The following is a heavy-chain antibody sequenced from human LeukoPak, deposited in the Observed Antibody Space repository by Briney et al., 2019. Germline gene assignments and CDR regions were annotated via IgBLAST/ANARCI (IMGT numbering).Heavy chain of an antibody. Sequence: GESLKISCKASGYTFTNYWIAWLRQMPGKGLEWMGMIYPGDSDTRYSPSFQGHVTISADKSITTAYLQWSSLKASDTAIYYCARHIGLTTRYFDYWGQGTVVTVSS. J-gene: IGHJ4*02. CDR3: ARHIGLTTRYFDY. CDR2: IYPGDSDT. V-gene: IGHV5-51*01. CDR1: GYTFTNYW. D-gene: IGHD4/OR15-4a*01.